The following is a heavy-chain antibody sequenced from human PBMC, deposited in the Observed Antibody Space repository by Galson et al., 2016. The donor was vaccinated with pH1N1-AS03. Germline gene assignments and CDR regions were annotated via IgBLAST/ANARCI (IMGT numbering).Heavy chain of an antibody. CDR3: AREPWGSTQGES. Sequence: SLRLSCAASGFTINNNYMGWVRQAPGKGLEWVSVIYGGGDTFYADSVKGRFTISRDNSKNTVYLQMNSLRVEDTAVYYCAREPWGSTQGESWGQGTLGTVSS. CDR2: IYGGGDT. CDR1: GFTINNNY. D-gene: IGHD3-16*01. J-gene: IGHJ4*02. V-gene: IGHV3-53*01.